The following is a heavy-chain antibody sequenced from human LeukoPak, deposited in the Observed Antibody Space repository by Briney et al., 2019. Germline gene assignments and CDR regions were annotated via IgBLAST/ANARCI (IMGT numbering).Heavy chain of an antibody. Sequence: ASVKVSCKASGYTFTSYYMHWVRQAPGQGLEWMGIINPSGGSTSYAQKFQGRVTMTEDTSTDTAYMELSSLRSEDTAVYYCARYYYDSSGYYYNAFDIWGQGTMVTVSS. CDR1: GYTFTSYY. D-gene: IGHD3-22*01. CDR3: ARYYYDSSGYYYNAFDI. CDR2: INPSGGST. V-gene: IGHV1-46*01. J-gene: IGHJ3*02.